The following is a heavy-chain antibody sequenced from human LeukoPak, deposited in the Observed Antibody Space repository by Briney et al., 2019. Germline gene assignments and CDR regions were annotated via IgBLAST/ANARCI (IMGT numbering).Heavy chain of an antibody. V-gene: IGHV5-51*01. D-gene: IGHD5-12*01. CDR2: TNPGYSDI. J-gene: IGHJ4*02. CDR1: GYSFTSYW. Sequence: HGESLKISCKGSGYSFTSYWIGWVRQMPGKGLEWMGITNPGYSDIRYSPSFQGQVTISADKSISTAYLQWSSLKASDTAIYYCARHDKGYSGYVTLDYWGQGTLVTVSS. CDR3: ARHDKGYSGYVTLDY.